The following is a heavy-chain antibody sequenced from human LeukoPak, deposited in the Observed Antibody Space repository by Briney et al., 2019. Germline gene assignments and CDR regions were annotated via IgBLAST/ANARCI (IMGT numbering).Heavy chain of an antibody. V-gene: IGHV3-11*04. CDR2: ISSSGSTI. J-gene: IGHJ4*02. Sequence: GGSLRLSCAASGFTFSDYYMSWIRQAPGKGLEWVSYISSSGSTIYYADSVKGRFTISRDNTLYLQMNSLRAEDTAVYYCAKDYCSSTSCFFFDYWGQGTLVTVSS. CDR3: AKDYCSSTSCFFFDY. D-gene: IGHD2-2*01. CDR1: GFTFSDYY.